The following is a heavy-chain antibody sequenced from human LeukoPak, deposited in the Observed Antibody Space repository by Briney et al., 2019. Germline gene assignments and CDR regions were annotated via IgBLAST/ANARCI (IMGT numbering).Heavy chain of an antibody. D-gene: IGHD1-14*01. J-gene: IGHJ4*02. Sequence: GGSLRLSCAASGFTFSSHWMTWVRQAPGKGLEWMANIKQDGSEKYYVDSVKGRFTISRDNAKNSLYLQMNSLRADDTAVYFCARARIDYWGQGTLVTVSS. CDR3: ARARIDY. V-gene: IGHV3-7*05. CDR2: IKQDGSEK. CDR1: GFTFSSHW.